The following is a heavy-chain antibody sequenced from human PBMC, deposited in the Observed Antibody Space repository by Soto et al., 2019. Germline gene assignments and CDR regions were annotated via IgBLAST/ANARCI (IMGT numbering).Heavy chain of an antibody. CDR1: GGTFSSYA. D-gene: IGHD4-4*01. J-gene: IGHJ6*02. V-gene: IGHV1-69*01. CDR2: IIPIFGTA. Sequence: QVQLVQSGAEVKKPVSSVKVYCKASGGTFSSYAISWVRQAPGQGLEWMGGIIPIFGTANYAQKFQGRVTITADESTSTAYMELSSLRSEDTAVYYCARYDYSNYIYYYGMDVWGQGTTVAVSS. CDR3: ARYDYSNYIYYYGMDV.